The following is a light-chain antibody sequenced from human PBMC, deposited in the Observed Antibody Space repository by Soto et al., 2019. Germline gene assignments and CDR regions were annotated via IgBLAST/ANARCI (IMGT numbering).Light chain of an antibody. CDR2: GAS. CDR3: QQYNNWRT. V-gene: IGKV3-15*01. J-gene: IGKJ1*01. Sequence: EIVLTQSPGTLSLSPGERATLSCGASQTVSSSYLAWYQQKPGQAPRLLIYGASTRATGIPARFSGSGSGTEFTLTISSLQSEDFAVYYCQQYNNWRTFGQGTKVEIK. CDR1: QTVSSSY.